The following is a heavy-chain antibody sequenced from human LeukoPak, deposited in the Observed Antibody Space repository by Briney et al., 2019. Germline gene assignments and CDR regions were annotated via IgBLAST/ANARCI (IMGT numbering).Heavy chain of an antibody. CDR1: GGSFSGYY. CDR2: INPSGST. V-gene: IGHV4-34*01. Sequence: PSETLSLTCAVYGGSFSGYYWSWIRRPPGKGLERIGEINPSGSTNYNPSLKSRGTISVDTSKNQFSLKLSSVTAADTAVYYCARGYYDYVWGSYRRGNYFDYWGQGTLVTVSS. J-gene: IGHJ4*02. D-gene: IGHD3-16*02. CDR3: ARGYYDYVWGSYRRGNYFDY.